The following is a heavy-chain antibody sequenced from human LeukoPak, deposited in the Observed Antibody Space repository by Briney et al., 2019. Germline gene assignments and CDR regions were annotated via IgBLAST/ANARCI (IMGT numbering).Heavy chain of an antibody. Sequence: ASVKVSCKASGYTFTGYYMHWVRQAPGQGLEWMGIINPSGGSTSYAQKFQGRVTITADESTSTAYMELSSLRSEDTAVYYCARDASLGYCSSTSCYPFDYWGQGTLVTVSS. D-gene: IGHD2-2*01. J-gene: IGHJ4*02. CDR1: GYTFTGYY. CDR3: ARDASLGYCSSTSCYPFDY. V-gene: IGHV1-46*01. CDR2: INPSGGST.